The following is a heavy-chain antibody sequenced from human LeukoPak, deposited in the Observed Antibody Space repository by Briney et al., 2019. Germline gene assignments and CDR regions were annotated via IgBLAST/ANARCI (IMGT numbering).Heavy chain of an antibody. V-gene: IGHV1-18*01. D-gene: IGHD3-10*01. CDR2: ISAYNGNT. J-gene: IGHJ6*03. Sequence: AASVKVSCKASGYTFTSYDISWVRQAPGQGLEWMGWISAYNGNTNYAQKLQGRVTMTTDTSTSTAYMELRSLRSDDTAVYYCARGGGFGSGSYYNSLPNYYYYMDVWGKGTTVTISS. CDR1: GYTFTSYD. CDR3: ARGGGFGSGSYYNSLPNYYYYMDV.